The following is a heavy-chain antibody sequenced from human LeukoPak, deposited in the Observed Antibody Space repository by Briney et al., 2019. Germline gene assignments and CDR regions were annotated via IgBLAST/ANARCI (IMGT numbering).Heavy chain of an antibody. D-gene: IGHD1/OR15-1a*01. V-gene: IGHV3-30*18. CDR1: GFTFSSYG. CDR2: ISYDGSNK. Sequence: GGSLRLSCAASGFTFSSYGMHWVRQAPGKGLEWVAVISYDGSNKYYADSVKGRFTISRDNSKNTLYLQMNSLRAEDTAVYYCAKDHGEQPLDYWGQGTLVTVSS. CDR3: AKDHGEQPLDY. J-gene: IGHJ4*02.